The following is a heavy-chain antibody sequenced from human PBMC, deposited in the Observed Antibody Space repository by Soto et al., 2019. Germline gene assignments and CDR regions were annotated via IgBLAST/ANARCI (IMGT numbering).Heavy chain of an antibody. CDR1: GFTFSSYG. CDR3: AKDQAAAGTSLDY. V-gene: IGHV3-30*18. Sequence: QVQLVESGGGVVQPGRSLRLSCAASGFTFSSYGMHWVRQAPGKGLEWVAVISCDGSNKYYADSVKGRFTISRDNSKNTLYLQMNSLRAEDTAVYYCAKDQAAAGTSLDYWGQGTLVTVSS. J-gene: IGHJ4*02. CDR2: ISCDGSNK. D-gene: IGHD6-13*01.